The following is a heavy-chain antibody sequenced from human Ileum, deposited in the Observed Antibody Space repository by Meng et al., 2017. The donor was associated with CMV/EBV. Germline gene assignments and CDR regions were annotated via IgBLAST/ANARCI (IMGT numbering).Heavy chain of an antibody. V-gene: IGHV3-7*01. CDR3: VREDIVVFDY. Sequence: GGSLRLSCAVSGFTYSNFWMSWVRQSPGMGLEWVANIKQDGSAIYYADSVKGRFTISRDNAKNSLYLQMDNLRADDTAVYYCVREDIVVFDYWGQGTLVTVSS. CDR1: GFTYSNFW. D-gene: IGHD2-15*01. J-gene: IGHJ4*02. CDR2: IKQDGSAI.